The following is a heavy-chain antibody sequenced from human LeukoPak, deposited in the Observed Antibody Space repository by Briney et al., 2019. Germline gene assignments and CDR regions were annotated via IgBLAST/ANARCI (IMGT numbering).Heavy chain of an antibody. V-gene: IGHV3-74*01. CDR2: INSDGSST. Sequence: GGSLRLSCAASGFTFSSYVMTWVRQAPGKSLEWVSGINSDGSSTSYADSVKGRFTISRDNAKNTLYLQMNSLRAEDTAVYYCARDEDIAVAAHYYYYGMDVWGQGTTVTVSS. CDR3: ARDEDIAVAAHYYYYGMDV. J-gene: IGHJ6*02. CDR1: GFTFSSYV. D-gene: IGHD6-19*01.